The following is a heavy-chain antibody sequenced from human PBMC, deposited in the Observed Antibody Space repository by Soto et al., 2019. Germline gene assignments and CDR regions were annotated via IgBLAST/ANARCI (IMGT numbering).Heavy chain of an antibody. CDR3: IVAYYYDSSGFDY. CDR2: IRSKANSYAT. Sequence: PGGSLRLSCAASGFTFSGSAMHWVRQASGKGLEWAGRIRSKANSYATAYAASVKGRFTISRDDSKNTAYLQMNSLKTEDTAVYYCIVAYYYDSSGFDYWGQGTLVTVSS. CDR1: GFTFSGSA. J-gene: IGHJ4*02. D-gene: IGHD3-22*01. V-gene: IGHV3-73*01.